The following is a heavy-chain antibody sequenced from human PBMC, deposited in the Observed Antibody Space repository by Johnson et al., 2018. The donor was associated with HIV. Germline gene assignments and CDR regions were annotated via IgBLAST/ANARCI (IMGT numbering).Heavy chain of an antibody. Sequence: VESGGGLVQPGRSLRLSCAASGFTFADYAMHWVRQAPGKGLEWVSGISWDGGSTYYADSVKGRFTISRDNSKNSLYLQMNSLRAEDTALYYCAKTALFQSIWDAFDIWGQGTMVTVSS. J-gene: IGHJ3*02. V-gene: IGHV3-43D*03. CDR1: GFTFADYA. D-gene: IGHD3-10*01. CDR2: ISWDGGST. CDR3: AKTALFQSIWDAFDI.